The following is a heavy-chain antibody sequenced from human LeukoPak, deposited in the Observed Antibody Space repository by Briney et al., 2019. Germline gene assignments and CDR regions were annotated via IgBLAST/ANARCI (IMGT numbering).Heavy chain of an antibody. CDR2: IYYSGST. D-gene: IGHD5-24*01. CDR1: GGSISSSTYY. V-gene: IGHV4-30-4*08. J-gene: IGHJ3*02. Sequence: SETLSLTCTVSGGSISSSTYYWGWIRQPPGKGLEWIGYIYYSGSTYYNPSLKSRVTISVDTSKNQFSLKLSSVTAADTAVYYCAGYDRDGYNEEAFDIWGQGTMVTVSS. CDR3: AGYDRDGYNEEAFDI.